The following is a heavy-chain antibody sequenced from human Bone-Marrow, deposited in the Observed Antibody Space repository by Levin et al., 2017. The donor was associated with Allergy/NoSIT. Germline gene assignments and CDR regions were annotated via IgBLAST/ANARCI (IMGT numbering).Heavy chain of an antibody. Sequence: GGSLRLSCAASGFTFSSYAMHWVRQAPGKGLEWVAVISYDGSNKYYADSVKGRFTISRDNSKNTLYLQMNSLRAEDTAVYYCARDFGYYDSSGYSPIYYYYGMDVWGQGTTVTVSS. V-gene: IGHV3-30-3*01. CDR3: ARDFGYYDSSGYSPIYYYYGMDV. CDR1: GFTFSSYA. D-gene: IGHD3-22*01. CDR2: ISYDGSNK. J-gene: IGHJ6*02.